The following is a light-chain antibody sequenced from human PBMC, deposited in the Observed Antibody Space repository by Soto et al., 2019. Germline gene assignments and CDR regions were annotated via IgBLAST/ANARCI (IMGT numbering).Light chain of an antibody. Sequence: QSALTQPASVSGSPGQSIAISCTGTSSDVGAYDYVSWYQQHPDKAPKLMIYEVSSRPSGISDRFSGSKSVNTATLTISGIQAEDEADYYCSSHTTSNTRVFGTGTKLTVL. CDR2: EVS. CDR3: SSHTTSNTRV. CDR1: SSDVGAYDY. J-gene: IGLJ1*01. V-gene: IGLV2-14*01.